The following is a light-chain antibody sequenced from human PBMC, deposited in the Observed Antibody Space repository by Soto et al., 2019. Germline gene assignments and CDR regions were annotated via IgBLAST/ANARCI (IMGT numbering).Light chain of an antibody. CDR2: EVS. CDR1: SSDVGGYNY. Sequence: QSVLTQPASVSGSPGQSITISCTGTSSDVGGYNYVSWYQHPPGKAPKLTIYEVSNRPSGVSNRFSGSKSGNTASLTISGLQAEDEADYYCSSYTSSTSVVFGGGTKVTVL. CDR3: SSYTSSTSVV. J-gene: IGLJ2*01. V-gene: IGLV2-14*01.